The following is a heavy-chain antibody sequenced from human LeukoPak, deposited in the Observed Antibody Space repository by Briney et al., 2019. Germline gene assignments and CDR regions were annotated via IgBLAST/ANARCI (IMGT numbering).Heavy chain of an antibody. D-gene: IGHD3-22*01. CDR3: AKDPYYDSTWGLFDY. V-gene: IGHV3-30*04. Sequence: PGRSLRLSCAASGFTFSSYAMHWVRQAPGKGLEWVAVISYDGSNKYYADSVKGRFTISRDNSKNTLYLQMNSLRAEDTAVYYCAKDPYYDSTWGLFDYWGQGTLVTVSS. CDR2: ISYDGSNK. J-gene: IGHJ4*02. CDR1: GFTFSSYA.